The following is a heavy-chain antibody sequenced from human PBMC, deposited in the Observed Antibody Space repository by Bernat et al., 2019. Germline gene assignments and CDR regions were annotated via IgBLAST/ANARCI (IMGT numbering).Heavy chain of an antibody. V-gene: IGHV3-7*03. Sequence: EVQLVESGGGLVQPGGSLRLSCAASGFTFSHYWMSWVRQAPGKGLEWVANIKQDGSEKYYVDSVKGRFTISRDNAKNSVYLQMNSLRADDTALYYCASDSPLRGDYWGQGTLVTVSS. J-gene: IGHJ4*02. CDR3: ASDSPLRGDY. CDR1: GFTFSHYW. CDR2: IKQDGSEK.